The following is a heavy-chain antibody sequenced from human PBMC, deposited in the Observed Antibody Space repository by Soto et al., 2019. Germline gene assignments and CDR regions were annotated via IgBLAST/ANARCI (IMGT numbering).Heavy chain of an antibody. Sequence: GSLRLSCAASGFTFSSYAMHWVRQAPGKGLEWVAVISYDGSNKYYADSVKGRFTISRDNSKNTLYLQMNSLRAEDTAVYYCARGDTAMVPDYWGPGTLVTVSS. J-gene: IGHJ4*02. CDR2: ISYDGSNK. CDR1: GFTFSSYA. CDR3: ARGDTAMVPDY. D-gene: IGHD5-18*01. V-gene: IGHV3-30-3*01.